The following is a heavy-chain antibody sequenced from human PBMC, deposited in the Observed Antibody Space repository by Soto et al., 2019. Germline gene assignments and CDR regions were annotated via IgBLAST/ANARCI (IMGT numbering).Heavy chain of an antibody. CDR1: GYTFTSYD. Sequence: ASVKVSCKASGYTFTSYDINWVRQATGQGLEWMGWMNPNSGNTGYAQKFQGRVTMTRNTSISTAYMELSSRRSEDTAVYYCARGASGWYGGDYWGQGTLVTVSS. D-gene: IGHD6-19*01. CDR3: ARGASGWYGGDY. J-gene: IGHJ4*02. CDR2: MNPNSGNT. V-gene: IGHV1-8*01.